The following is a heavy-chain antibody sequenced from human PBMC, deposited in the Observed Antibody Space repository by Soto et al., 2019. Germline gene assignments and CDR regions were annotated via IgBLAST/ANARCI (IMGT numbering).Heavy chain of an antibody. D-gene: IGHD6-13*01. CDR2: IFYSGTT. J-gene: IGHJ4*02. Sequence: SETLSLTCTVSGASVSSGTYYWSWIRQPPGKGLEWIGYIFYSGTTNYNPSLKSRVTLSVDTSKNQFSLKLTSVTAADTAVYYCARDHVATAGTLDFWGQGTLVTVSS. CDR1: GASVSSGTYY. V-gene: IGHV4-61*01. CDR3: ARDHVATAGTLDF.